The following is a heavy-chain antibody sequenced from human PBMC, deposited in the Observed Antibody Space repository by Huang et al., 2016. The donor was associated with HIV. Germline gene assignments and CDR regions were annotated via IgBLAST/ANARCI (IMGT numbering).Heavy chain of an antibody. D-gene: IGHD1-26*01. CDR2: MYYSGST. J-gene: IGHJ4*02. Sequence: QVQLQESGPGLVRPSETLSLTCIVSGVSINSRTYYWGWIRQPPGRGLEWLGSMYYSGSTYDNPALKSRVTMSIDTSKNEFSLKLGSVTAADTAVYYCARHVGTSRRYYFDFWGRGTLVTVSS. CDR1: GVSINSRTYY. V-gene: IGHV4-39*01. CDR3: ARHVGTSRRYYFDF.